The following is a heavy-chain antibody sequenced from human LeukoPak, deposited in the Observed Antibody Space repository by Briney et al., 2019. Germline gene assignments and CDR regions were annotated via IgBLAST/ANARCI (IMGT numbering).Heavy chain of an antibody. CDR3: ARQPDVFDI. V-gene: IGHV4-39*01. CDR1: GGSISSSSYS. CDR2: IHYSGRT. Sequence: SETLSLTCTVSGGSISSSSYSWGWIRQPPGQGLEWIGSIHYSGRTSYNPSLKRRVTISVDTSKNQFSLKLTPVTAADTAVYYCARQPDVFDIWGQGTTVTVSS. J-gene: IGHJ3*02.